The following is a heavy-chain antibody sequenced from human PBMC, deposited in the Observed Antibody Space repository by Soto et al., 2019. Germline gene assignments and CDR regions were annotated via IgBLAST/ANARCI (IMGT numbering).Heavy chain of an antibody. J-gene: IGHJ4*02. CDR3: AAGLDHNKVGY. D-gene: IGHD2-2*03. V-gene: IGHV4-59*01. CDR1: GGSISPSY. Sequence: QVRLQESGPGLVKPSETLSLTCTVSGGSISPSYWNWVRQPPGKRPEWIGCIYYTGNTHYNPSLKSRVTISRDTSKNQFYLELTSVTAAETDMYFCAAGLDHNKVGYWGQGTLVTVSS. CDR2: IYYTGNT.